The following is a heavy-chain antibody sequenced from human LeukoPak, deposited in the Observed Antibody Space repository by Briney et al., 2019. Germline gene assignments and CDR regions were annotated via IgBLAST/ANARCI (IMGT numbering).Heavy chain of an antibody. V-gene: IGHV6-1*01. Sequence: SQTLSLTCAISGDSVSRNSAAWNWIRQSPSGGLEWLGRTYYMSKWYNDYAVSAKSRITINPDTSKNQFSLQLNSVTPEDTAVYYCARGRVAYYGMDVWGQGTTVTVSS. CDR1: GDSVSRNSAA. CDR2: TYYMSKWYN. CDR3: ARGRVAYYGMDV. D-gene: IGHD3-3*01. J-gene: IGHJ6*02.